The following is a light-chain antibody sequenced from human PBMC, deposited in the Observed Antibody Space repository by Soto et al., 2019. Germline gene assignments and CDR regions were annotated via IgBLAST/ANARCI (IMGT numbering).Light chain of an antibody. CDR1: KLGDKY. V-gene: IGLV3-1*01. Sequence: SYELTQPPSVSVSPGQTASITCSGEKLGDKYACWYQQKPGQSPVLVIYQDSKRPSGIPERFSGSNSGNTATLTISGTQAMDEADYYCQAWDSSTLGVFGTGTKVTVL. CDR3: QAWDSSTLGV. J-gene: IGLJ1*01. CDR2: QDS.